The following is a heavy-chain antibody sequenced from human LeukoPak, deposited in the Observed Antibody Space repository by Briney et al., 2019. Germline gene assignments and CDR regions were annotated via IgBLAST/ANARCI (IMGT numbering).Heavy chain of an antibody. J-gene: IGHJ3*02. CDR3: ARSMHSSGWYSGDAFDI. CDR2: INPSGGST. Sequence: ASVKVSCKASGYTFTSYYMHWVRQAPGQGLEWMGIINPSGGSTSYAQKFQGRVTMTRDMSTSTVYMELSSLRSDDTAVYYCARSMHSSGWYSGDAFDIWGQGTMVTVSS. D-gene: IGHD6-19*01. V-gene: IGHV1-46*01. CDR1: GYTFTSYY.